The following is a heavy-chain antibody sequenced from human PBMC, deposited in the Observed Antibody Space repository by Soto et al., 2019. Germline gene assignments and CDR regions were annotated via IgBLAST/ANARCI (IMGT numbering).Heavy chain of an antibody. J-gene: IGHJ4*02. V-gene: IGHV1-18*01. Sequence: QVQLVQSGAEVKKPGASVKVSCKASGYTFSSYGISWVRQAPGQGLEWMGWISAYNGNTKYAQKIQGRVTMTTDTTTSTAYIALRSLRSDDTAVYYCARDSPPVDYWGQGTLVTVSS. CDR3: ARDSPPVDY. CDR2: ISAYNGNT. CDR1: GYTFSSYG.